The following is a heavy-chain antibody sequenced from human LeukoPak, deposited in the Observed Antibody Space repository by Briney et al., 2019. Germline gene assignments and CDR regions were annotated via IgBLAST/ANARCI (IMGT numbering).Heavy chain of an antibody. CDR1: GGSFSGYY. CDR3: ASLKVGATDY. V-gene: IGHV4-34*01. Sequence: SETLSLTCAVYGGSFSGYYWSWIRQPPGKGLEGIGEINHSGSTNYNPSLKSRVTISVDTSKNQFSLKLSSVTAADTAVYYCASLKVGATDYWGQGTLVTVSS. J-gene: IGHJ4*02. D-gene: IGHD1-26*01. CDR2: INHSGST.